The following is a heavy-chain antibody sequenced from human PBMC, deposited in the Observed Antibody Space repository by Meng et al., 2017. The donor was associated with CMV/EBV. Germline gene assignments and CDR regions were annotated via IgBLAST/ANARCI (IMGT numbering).Heavy chain of an antibody. CDR3: ARFKGMDV. CDR1: GYTFTSYD. J-gene: IGHJ6*02. Sequence: ASVQVSCKASGYTFTSYDINWVRQATGQGREWMGWMNPNSGHTDYAQKFQGRVTITRNTTISKAHMELSSLRSEDTAVYYCARFKGMDVWGQGTTVTVSS. V-gene: IGHV1-8*03. CDR2: MNPNSGHT.